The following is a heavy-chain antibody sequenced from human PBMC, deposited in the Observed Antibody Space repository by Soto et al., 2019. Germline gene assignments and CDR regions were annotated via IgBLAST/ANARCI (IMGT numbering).Heavy chain of an antibody. D-gene: IGHD3-22*01. Sequence: SVKVSCKASGGTFSSYAISWVRQAPGQGLEWMGGIIPIFGTANYAQKFQGRVTITADESTSTAYMELSSLRSEDTAVYYCARDRRDYYDSSGYYRDAFDIWGQGTMVTVSS. V-gene: IGHV1-69*13. CDR1: GGTFSSYA. CDR3: ARDRRDYYDSSGYYRDAFDI. CDR2: IIPIFGTA. J-gene: IGHJ3*02.